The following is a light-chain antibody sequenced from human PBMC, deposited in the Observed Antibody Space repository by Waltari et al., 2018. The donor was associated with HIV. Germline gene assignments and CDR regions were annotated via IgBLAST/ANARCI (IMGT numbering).Light chain of an antibody. V-gene: IGLV1-40*01. CDR1: SSNIGAGFD. CDR2: GNS. Sequence: QSVLTQPPSVSGAPGQRVTISCTGSSSNIGAGFDVHWYQHLPGTAPKLLIYGNSNRPSGVPDRFSGSKSGTSASLAITRLQAEDEADYYCQSYDSSLSGYVFGTGTQVTVL. J-gene: IGLJ1*01. CDR3: QSYDSSLSGYV.